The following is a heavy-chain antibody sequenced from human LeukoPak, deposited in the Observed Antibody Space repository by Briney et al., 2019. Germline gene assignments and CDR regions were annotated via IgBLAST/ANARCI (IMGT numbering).Heavy chain of an antibody. D-gene: IGHD6-19*01. Sequence: GGSLRLSCAASGFTFSSYAMSWVRQAPGKGLEWVSAISGSGGSTYYADSVKGRFTISRDKSKNTLYLQMNSLRAEDTAVYYCATAVAGSLGWFDPWGQGTLVTVSS. CDR2: ISGSGGST. CDR1: GFTFSSYA. CDR3: ATAVAGSLGWFDP. J-gene: IGHJ5*02. V-gene: IGHV3-23*01.